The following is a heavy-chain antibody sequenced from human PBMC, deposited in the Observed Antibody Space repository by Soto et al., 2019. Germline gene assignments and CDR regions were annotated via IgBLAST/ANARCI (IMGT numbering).Heavy chain of an antibody. CDR2: IIPILGIA. CDR1: GGTFSSYT. CDR3: ARDSTPTSPMVTLFDY. J-gene: IGHJ4*02. Sequence: ASVKVSCKASGGTFSSYTISWVRQAPGQGLEWMGRIIPILGIANYAQKFQGRVTITADKSTSTAYMELSSLRSEDTAVYYCARDSTPTSPMVTLFDYWGQGTLVTVSS. V-gene: IGHV1-69*04. D-gene: IGHD5-18*01.